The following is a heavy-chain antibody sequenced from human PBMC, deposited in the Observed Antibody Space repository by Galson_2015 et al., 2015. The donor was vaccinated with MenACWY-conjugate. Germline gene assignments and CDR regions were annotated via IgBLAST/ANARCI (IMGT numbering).Heavy chain of an antibody. J-gene: IGHJ6*02. Sequence: SLRLSCAASGFIFSYYSMTWVRQAPGKGLEWVSFISNTGGTTYYADSVRGRFTLSRDNSNNTLFLQMNSLRGDDMAVYFCARPSGMDVWGQGTTVTVSS. CDR2: ISNTGGTT. CDR3: ARPSGMDV. CDR1: GFIFSYYS. V-gene: IGHV3-23*01.